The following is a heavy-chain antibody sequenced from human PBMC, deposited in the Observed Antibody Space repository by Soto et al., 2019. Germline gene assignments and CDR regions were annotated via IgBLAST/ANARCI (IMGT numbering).Heavy chain of an antibody. D-gene: IGHD2-21*02. CDR3: ASSIVVVTTLHY. Sequence: QVQLVQSGAEEKKPGASVKVSCKASGYTFTSYAMHWVRQAPGQRLEWMGWINAGNGNTKYSQKFHGRVTITRDTSASTAYMELTSLRSEATAVYYCASSIVVVTTLHYWRQGPLVTFSS. J-gene: IGHJ4*02. CDR1: GYTFTSYA. CDR2: INAGNGNT. V-gene: IGHV1-3*05.